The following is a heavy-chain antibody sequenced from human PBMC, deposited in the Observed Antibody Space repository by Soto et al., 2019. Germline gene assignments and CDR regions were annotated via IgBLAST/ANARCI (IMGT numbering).Heavy chain of an antibody. Sequence: SETLSLTCTVSGGSISSYYWSWIRQPPGKGLEWIGYIYYSGSTNYNPSLKSRVTISVDTSKNQFSLKLSSVTAADTAVYYCARAVEDSGWMYDYWGQGTLVTVSS. J-gene: IGHJ4*02. CDR3: ARAVEDSGWMYDY. D-gene: IGHD6-19*01. CDR2: IYYSGST. CDR1: GGSISSYY. V-gene: IGHV4-59*01.